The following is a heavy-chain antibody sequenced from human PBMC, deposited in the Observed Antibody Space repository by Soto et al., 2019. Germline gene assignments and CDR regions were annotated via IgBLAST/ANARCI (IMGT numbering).Heavy chain of an antibody. CDR2: ISAYNGNT. D-gene: IGHD1-26*01. V-gene: IGHV1-18*01. CDR1: GYTFTNFG. CDR3: AGGETPMDD. J-gene: IGHJ4*02. Sequence: QVQLVQSGAEVKKPGASVKVSCKASGYTFTNFGISWVRQAPGQGLEWMGWISAYNGNTNYAQNFQGRLTMTTDTSTSTAYMALRSLRSDGTAVYYCAGGETPMDDWGPGTPVTVSS.